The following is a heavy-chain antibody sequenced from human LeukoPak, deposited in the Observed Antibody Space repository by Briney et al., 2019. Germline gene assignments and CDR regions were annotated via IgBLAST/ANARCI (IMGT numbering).Heavy chain of an antibody. J-gene: IGHJ4*02. CDR3: ARGEGSSWSHDY. CDR2: IYTGDST. Sequence: PGGSLRLSCAVSGFTVSSNYMSWVRQAPGEGLEWVSVIYTGDSTYYADSVKGRFTISRDNSKNTVYLQMKSLRAEDTAVYFCARGEGSSWSHDYWGRGTLVTVSS. D-gene: IGHD6-13*01. V-gene: IGHV3-53*01. CDR1: GFTVSSNY.